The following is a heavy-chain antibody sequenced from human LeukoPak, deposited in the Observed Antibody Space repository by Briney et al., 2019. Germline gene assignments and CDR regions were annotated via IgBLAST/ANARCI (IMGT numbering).Heavy chain of an antibody. J-gene: IGHJ4*02. CDR3: AAVENYDFWSGYYREDY. D-gene: IGHD3-3*01. CDR1: GFTFTSSA. Sequence: SVKVSCKASGFTFTSSAMQWVRQARGQRLEWIGWIVVGSGNTNYAQKFQERVTITRDMSTSTAYMELSSLGSEDTAVYYCAAVENYDFWSGYYREDYWGQGTLVTVSS. CDR2: IVVGSGNT. V-gene: IGHV1-58*02.